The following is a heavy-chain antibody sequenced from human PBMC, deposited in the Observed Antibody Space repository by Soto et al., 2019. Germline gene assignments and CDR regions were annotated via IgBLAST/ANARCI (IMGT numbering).Heavy chain of an antibody. D-gene: IGHD6-6*01. CDR3: AREAKQLVRDYYYYYGMEV. CDR1: GFTFSSYG. J-gene: IGHJ6*02. CDR2: IWYDGSNK. Sequence: GGSLRLSCAASGFTFSSYGMHCVRQAPGKGLEWVAVIWYDGSNKYYADSVKGRFTISRDNSKNTLYLQMKSLRAEDTAVYYCAREAKQLVRDYYYYYGMEVSGQGTTVTVSS. V-gene: IGHV3-33*01.